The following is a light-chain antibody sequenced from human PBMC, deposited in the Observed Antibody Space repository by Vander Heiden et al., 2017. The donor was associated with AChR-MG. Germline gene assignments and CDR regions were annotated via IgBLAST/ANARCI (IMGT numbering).Light chain of an antibody. CDR1: SSDVGGYNY. CDR3: SAYTSSNSLV. CDR2: EVS. Sequence: QSALTQPASVSGSPGQSITISCTGTSSDVGGYNYVSWYQQHPGKAPKLRIYEVSNRPSGVSNRFSGSKSGNTESLTISGLQAEDEAYYDCSAYTSSNSLVFGGGTKLTVL. V-gene: IGLV2-14*01. J-gene: IGLJ2*01.